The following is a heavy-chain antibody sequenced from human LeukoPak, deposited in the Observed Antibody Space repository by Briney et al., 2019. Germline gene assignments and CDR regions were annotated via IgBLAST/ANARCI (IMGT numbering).Heavy chain of an antibody. CDR1: GFTFSSYG. CDR2: ISYDGSNK. V-gene: IGHV3-30*03. CDR3: ARNSYGERTRPLADY. Sequence: GGSLRLSCAASGFTFSSYGMHWVRQAPGKGLEWVAVISYDGSNKYYADSVKGRFTISRDNSKNTLYLQMNSLRAEDTAVYYCARNSYGERTRPLADYWGQGTLVTVSS. J-gene: IGHJ4*02. D-gene: IGHD5-18*01.